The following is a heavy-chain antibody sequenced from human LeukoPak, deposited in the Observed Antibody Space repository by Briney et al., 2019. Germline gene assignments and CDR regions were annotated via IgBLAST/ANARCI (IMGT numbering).Heavy chain of an antibody. CDR1: GFTVSNNY. D-gene: IGHD6-13*01. CDR3: AKKIATAGNFDY. Sequence: GGSLRLSCAASGFTVSNNYMNWVRQAPGKGLEWVSAISGSGGSTYYADSVKGRFTISRDNSKNTLYLQMNSLRAEDTAVYYCAKKIATAGNFDYWGQGTLVTVSS. V-gene: IGHV3-23*01. J-gene: IGHJ4*02. CDR2: ISGSGGST.